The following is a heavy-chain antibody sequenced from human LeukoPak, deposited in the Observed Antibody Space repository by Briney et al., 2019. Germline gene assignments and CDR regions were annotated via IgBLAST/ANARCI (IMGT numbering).Heavy chain of an antibody. CDR3: AKVRCGGSCYFYYYYYGMDV. Sequence: SETLSLTCTVSGDSISSGDYYWSWIRQPPGKGLEWIGYIYYSGSTYYNPSLKSRVTISVDTSKNQFSLKLSSVTAADTAVYYCAKVRCGGSCYFYYYYYGMDVWGQGTTVTVSS. V-gene: IGHV4-30-4*01. CDR1: GDSISSGDYY. J-gene: IGHJ6*02. D-gene: IGHD2-15*01. CDR2: IYYSGST.